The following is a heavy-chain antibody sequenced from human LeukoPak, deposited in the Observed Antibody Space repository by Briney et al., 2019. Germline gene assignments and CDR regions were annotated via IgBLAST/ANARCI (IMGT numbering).Heavy chain of an antibody. J-gene: IGHJ4*02. Sequence: GESLKISCKGSGYSFTSYWIGWVRQMPGKGLEWMGIIYPGDSDTRYSPSFQGQVTISADKSISTAYLQWSSLKASDTAMYYCASSSSYGSGSYYLSFDYWGQGTQVTVSS. CDR2: IYPGDSDT. CDR3: ASSSSYGSGSYYLSFDY. D-gene: IGHD3-10*01. CDR1: GYSFTSYW. V-gene: IGHV5-51*01.